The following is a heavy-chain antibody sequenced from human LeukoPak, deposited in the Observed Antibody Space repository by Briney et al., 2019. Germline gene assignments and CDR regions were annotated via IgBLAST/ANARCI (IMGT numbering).Heavy chain of an antibody. J-gene: IGHJ6*03. D-gene: IGHD3-10*01. V-gene: IGHV1-2*06. CDR3: ARGLPRLYGSGSYWILKWPKRYYYMDV. Sequence: GASVKVSCKASGYTFTGYYIHWVRQAPGQGLEWMGRINPNSGVTNYAQKFQGRVTMTRDTSISTAYMELSRLTSDDTAVYFCARGLPRLYGSGSYWILKWPKRYYYMDVWGKGTTVTVSS. CDR2: INPNSGVT. CDR1: GYTFTGYY.